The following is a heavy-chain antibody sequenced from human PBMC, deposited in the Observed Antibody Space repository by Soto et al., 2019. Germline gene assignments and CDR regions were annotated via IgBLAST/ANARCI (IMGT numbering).Heavy chain of an antibody. V-gene: IGHV6-1*01. CDR1: GDSVSSDSAA. D-gene: IGHD6-6*01. Sequence: SQTLSLTCVVSGDSVSSDSAAWNWIRQSPSRGLEWLGRTYYRSKWYSAYAGSVKSRITINADTSKNQFSLHLSSVTPQDTAVYYCARGPSPLAYWGRGTVVTVSS. J-gene: IGHJ4*02. CDR3: ARGPSPLAY. CDR2: TYYRSKWYS.